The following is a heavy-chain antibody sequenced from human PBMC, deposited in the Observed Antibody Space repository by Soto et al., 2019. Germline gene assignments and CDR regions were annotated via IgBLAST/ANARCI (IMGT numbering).Heavy chain of an antibody. CDR2: ISAYNGNT. CDR3: ARFIYGGNWFDP. D-gene: IGHD4-17*01. Sequence: ASVKVSCKASGYTFTSYGISWVRQAPGQGLEWMGWISAYNGNTNYAQKLQGRVTMTADTSTSTAYMELRSLRSDDTAVYYCARFIYGGNWFDPWGQGTLVTVSS. J-gene: IGHJ5*02. CDR1: GYTFTSYG. V-gene: IGHV1-18*01.